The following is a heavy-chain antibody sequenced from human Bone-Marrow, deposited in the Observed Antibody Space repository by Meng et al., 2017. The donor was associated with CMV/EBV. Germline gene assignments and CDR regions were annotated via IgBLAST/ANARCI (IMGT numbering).Heavy chain of an antibody. D-gene: IGHD2-2*01. V-gene: IGHV3-74*01. CDR3: ARDRYCSSTSCARQDWFAP. CDR1: GFTFSSYW. Sequence: ETLSLTCAASGFTFSSYWMHWVRQAPGKGLVWVSRINSDGSSTSYADSVKGRFTISRDNAKNTLYLQMNSLRAEDTAVYYCARDRYCSSTSCARQDWFAPWGQGTLVTCAS. J-gene: IGHJ5*02. CDR2: INSDGSST.